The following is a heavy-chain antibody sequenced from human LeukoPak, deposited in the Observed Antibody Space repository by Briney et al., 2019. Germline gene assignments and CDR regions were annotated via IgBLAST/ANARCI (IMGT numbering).Heavy chain of an antibody. CDR1: GFTFSSYA. J-gene: IGHJ2*01. CDR2: ISYDGSNK. D-gene: IGHD2-2*01. CDR3: AKDLYCSSTSCLPRYFDL. V-gene: IGHV3-30*04. Sequence: GGSLRLSCAASGFTFSSYAMHWVRQAPGKGLEWVAVISYDGSNKYYADSVKGRFTISRDNSKNTLYLQMNSLRAEDTAVYYCAKDLYCSSTSCLPRYFDLWGRGTLVTVSS.